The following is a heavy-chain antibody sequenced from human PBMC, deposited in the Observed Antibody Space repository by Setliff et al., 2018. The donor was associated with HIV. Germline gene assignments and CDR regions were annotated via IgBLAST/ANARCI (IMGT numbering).Heavy chain of an antibody. CDR1: GGAFNDYY. J-gene: IGHJ6*03. V-gene: IGHV4-34*01. D-gene: IGHD3-10*01. CDR2: INHSGNI. CDR3: ARGLRGVIKGRYYYMDV. Sequence: PSETLSLTCAVYGGAFNDYYWNWIRQPPGEGLQWIGEINHSGNINYNPSLRSRVTMSVDTSKKQFSLNVTSVTAADTAVYYCARGLRGVIKGRYYYMDVWGKGTTVTVSS.